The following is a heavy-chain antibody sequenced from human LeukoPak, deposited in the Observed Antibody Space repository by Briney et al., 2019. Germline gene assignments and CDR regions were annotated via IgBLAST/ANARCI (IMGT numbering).Heavy chain of an antibody. Sequence: ASVKVSCKASGYTFTTYYMNWVRQATGQGLEWMGWMNPNSGNTGYAQKFQGRVTMTRNTSISTAYMELSSLRSEDTAVYYCASEGGRYYDFWSGYYPIYYYYGMDVWGQGTTVTVSS. CDR2: MNPNSGNT. CDR3: ASEGGRYYDFWSGYYPIYYYYGMDV. D-gene: IGHD3-3*01. V-gene: IGHV1-8*02. J-gene: IGHJ6*02. CDR1: GYTFTTYY.